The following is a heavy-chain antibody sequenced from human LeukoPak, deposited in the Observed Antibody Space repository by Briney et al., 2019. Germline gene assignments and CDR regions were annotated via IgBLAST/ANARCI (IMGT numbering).Heavy chain of an antibody. J-gene: IGHJ6*03. CDR1: GFTFSSYW. CDR3: ARDTRVLYSGSYYYYYYIDV. D-gene: IGHD1-26*01. CDR2: INTDGSST. V-gene: IGHV3-74*01. Sequence: GGSLRLSCAASGFTFSSYWMHWVRQAPGKGLVWVSRINTDGSSTSYADSVKGRFTISRDNAKNTLYLQMNSLRAEDTAVYYCARDTRVLYSGSYYYYYYIDVWGKGTTVTVSS.